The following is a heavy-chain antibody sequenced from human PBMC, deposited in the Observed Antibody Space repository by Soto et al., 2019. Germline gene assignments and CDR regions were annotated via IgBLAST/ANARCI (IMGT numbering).Heavy chain of an antibody. CDR2: LYYGRSA. J-gene: IGHJ4*02. D-gene: IGHD3-10*01. CDR1: GDSISSYY. V-gene: IGHV4-59*01. CDR3: AKDGVFGSGSSFDY. Sequence: SETLSLTCAVSGDSISSYYCMWIRQPPGKGLESIGYLYYGRSANYNPSLKSRVTLSVDTSTNQCSLTLSSMTAADTAVYFCAKDGVFGSGSSFDYWGQGTLVTVSS.